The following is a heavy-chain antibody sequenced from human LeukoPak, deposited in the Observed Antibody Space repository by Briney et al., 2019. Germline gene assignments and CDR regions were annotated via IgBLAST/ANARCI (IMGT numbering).Heavy chain of an antibody. CDR2: IYYSGNT. D-gene: IGHD2-2*01. Sequence: SETPSLTCTVSGGSISSSSYYWGWIRQPPGKGLEWIGSIYYSGNTYYNPSLKSRVTISVDTSKNQFSLKLSSVTAADTAVYYCARRTSRYYMDVWGKGTTVTVSS. J-gene: IGHJ6*03. CDR3: ARRTSRYYMDV. CDR1: GGSISSSSYY. V-gene: IGHV4-39*01.